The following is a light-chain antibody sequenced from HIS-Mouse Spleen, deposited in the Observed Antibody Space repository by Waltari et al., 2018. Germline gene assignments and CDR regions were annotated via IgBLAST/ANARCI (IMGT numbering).Light chain of an antibody. V-gene: IGKV4-1*01. CDR2: WAS. CDR3: QQYYSTPPLT. J-gene: IGKJ4*01. Sequence: DIVMTQSPDSLAVSLGERATINCKSSQSVLYSSNNKNYLAWYQQKPGQPPKLLIYWASTRESGVPDRFSGSGSGTDFTLTISSRQAEDVAVYYCQQYYSTPPLTFGGGTKVEIK. CDR1: QSVLYSSNNKNY.